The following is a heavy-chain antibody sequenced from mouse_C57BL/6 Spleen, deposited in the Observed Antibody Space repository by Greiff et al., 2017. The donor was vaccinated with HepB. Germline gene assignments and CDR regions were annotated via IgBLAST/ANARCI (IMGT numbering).Heavy chain of an antibody. Sequence: QVQLKQSGAELARPGASVKLSCKASGYTFTSYGISWVKQSTGQGLEWIGEIYPRSGNTYYNEKFKGKATLTADKSSSTAYMELRSLTSEDSAVYFCAILRGADWYFDVWGTGTTVTVSS. CDR1: GYTFTSYG. CDR3: AILRGADWYFDV. CDR2: IYPRSGNT. D-gene: IGHD3-3*01. V-gene: IGHV1-81*01. J-gene: IGHJ1*03.